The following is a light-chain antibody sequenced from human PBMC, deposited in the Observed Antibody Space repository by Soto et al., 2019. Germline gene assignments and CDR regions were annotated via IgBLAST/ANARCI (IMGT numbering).Light chain of an antibody. CDR3: QQRSNWPLT. CDR2: DAS. J-gene: IGKJ4*01. CDR1: QSVSSY. Sequence: EIVLTQSPATLSLSPGERATLSCRASQSVSSYLSWYQQKPGQAPRLLIYDASNRATGIPARFSGSGSGTDLTLNISSLEPEAFAVYYCQQRSNWPLTFGGGTKVEIK. V-gene: IGKV3-11*01.